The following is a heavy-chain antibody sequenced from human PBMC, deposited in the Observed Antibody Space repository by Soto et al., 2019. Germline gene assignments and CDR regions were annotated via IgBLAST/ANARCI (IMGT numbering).Heavy chain of an antibody. CDR2: INSDGSST. CDR1: GFNFSCHW. Sequence: GGSLRLSCADSGFNFSCHWIHWVRQAPGKGLVWVSRINSDGSSTSYADSVKGRFTISRDNAKNTLYLQMNSLRAEDTAVYYCARESDFYYYYGMDVWGQGTTVTVS. V-gene: IGHV3-74*01. CDR3: ARESDFYYYYGMDV. J-gene: IGHJ6*02.